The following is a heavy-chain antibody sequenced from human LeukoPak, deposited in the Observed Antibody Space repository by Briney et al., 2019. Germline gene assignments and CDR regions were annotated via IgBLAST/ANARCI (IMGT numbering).Heavy chain of an antibody. D-gene: IGHD3-10*01. V-gene: IGHV4-59*12. J-gene: IGHJ5*02. CDR3: ARDYYGSGSYQIWFDP. CDR1: GGSISSYY. Sequence: SETLSLTCTVSGGSISSYYWSWIRQPPGKGLEWIGYIYYSGSTNYNPSLKSRVTISVDTSKNQFSLKLSSVTAADTAVYYCARDYYGSGSYQIWFDPWGQGTLVTVSS. CDR2: IYYSGST.